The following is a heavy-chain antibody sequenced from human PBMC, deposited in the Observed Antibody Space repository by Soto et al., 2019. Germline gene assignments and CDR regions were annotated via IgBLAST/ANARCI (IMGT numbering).Heavy chain of an antibody. J-gene: IGHJ5*02. Sequence: PVESLTISCKVSGYSFTSYGIGWVRQMPGKGLEWMGIIYPGDSDTRYSPSFQGQVTISADKCISTAYLQWSRLKASDTAMYYCARSNYYDSSGKLSNWFDPWGQGTMVTVSS. V-gene: IGHV5-51*01. CDR1: GYSFTSYG. CDR3: ARSNYYDSSGKLSNWFDP. D-gene: IGHD3-22*01. CDR2: IYPGDSDT.